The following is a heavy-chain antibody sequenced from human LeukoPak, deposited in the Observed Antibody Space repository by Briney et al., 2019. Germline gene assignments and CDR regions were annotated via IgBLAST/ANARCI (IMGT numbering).Heavy chain of an antibody. CDR2: ISSSGSTI. D-gene: IGHD1-26*01. Sequence: PGGSLRLSCAASGFTFSSYEMNWVRQAPGKGLEWVSYISSSGSTIYYADSVKGRFTISRDNDKNSLYLQMNSLRAEDTAVYYCARGASGSYELWFDPWGQGTLVTVSS. V-gene: IGHV3-48*03. J-gene: IGHJ5*02. CDR3: ARGASGSYELWFDP. CDR1: GFTFSSYE.